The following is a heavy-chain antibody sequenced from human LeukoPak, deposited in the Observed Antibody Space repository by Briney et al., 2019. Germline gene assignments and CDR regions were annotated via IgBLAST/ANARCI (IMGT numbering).Heavy chain of an antibody. V-gene: IGHV1-3*01. CDR3: ARPLQAAISAFDY. J-gene: IGHJ4*02. CDR1: GYTFTSYA. Sequence: ASVKVSCKASGYTFTSYAMHWVRQAPGQRLEWMGWINAGNGNTKYSQKFQGRVTITRDTSASTAYMELSSLRSEDTAVYYCARPLQAAISAFDYWGQGTLVTVSS. CDR2: INAGNGNT. D-gene: IGHD2-2*01.